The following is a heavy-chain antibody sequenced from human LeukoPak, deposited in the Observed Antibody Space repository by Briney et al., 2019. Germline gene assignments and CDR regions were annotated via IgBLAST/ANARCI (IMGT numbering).Heavy chain of an antibody. J-gene: IGHJ4*02. CDR1: GFTFSSYA. D-gene: IGHD1-26*01. Sequence: PGGSLRLSCAASGFTFSSYAMHWVRQAPGKGLEWVAVISYDGSNKYYADSVKGRFTISRDNSKNTLYLQMNSLRAEDTAVYYCARGRGPRETPYYFDYWGQGTLVTVSS. CDR3: ARGRGPRETPYYFDY. V-gene: IGHV3-30-3*01. CDR2: ISYDGSNK.